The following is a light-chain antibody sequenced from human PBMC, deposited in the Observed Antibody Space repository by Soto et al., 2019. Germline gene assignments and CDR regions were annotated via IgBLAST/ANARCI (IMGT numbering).Light chain of an antibody. J-gene: IGKJ4*01. Sequence: EIVMTQSPATLSVSPGERATLSCRASQSISNNLAWYQQKPSQAPRLLIFGASTKATGIPARFSGSGSGTEFTLTLSSLQSEDFAVYYCQQYNNWPLTFGGGTKVDIK. CDR3: QQYNNWPLT. V-gene: IGKV3-15*01. CDR1: QSISNN. CDR2: GAS.